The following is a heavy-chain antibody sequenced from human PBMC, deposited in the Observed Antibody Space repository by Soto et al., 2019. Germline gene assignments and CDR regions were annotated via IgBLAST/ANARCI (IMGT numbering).Heavy chain of an antibody. V-gene: IGHV4-30-4*01. Sequence: QVQLQESGPGLVKPSQTLSLTCTVSGGSISSGDDFWTWIRQPPGKGLEWIGYIYYSGSTYYNPSFKSHLTMSVETSKTQCFLNLSFVTAADTAVYYCARDRAKWKDYYYYGLDVWGQGTTVTVSS. J-gene: IGHJ6*02. D-gene: IGHD1-20*01. CDR3: ARDRAKWKDYYYYGLDV. CDR2: IYYSGST. CDR1: GGSISSGDDF.